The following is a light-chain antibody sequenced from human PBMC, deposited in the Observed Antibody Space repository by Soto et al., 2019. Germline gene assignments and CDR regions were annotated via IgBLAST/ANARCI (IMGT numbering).Light chain of an antibody. CDR2: RTS. CDR3: QQYGSSPRT. J-gene: IGKJ1*01. CDR1: QSVSSSS. Sequence: EIVLTQSPATLSLSPGESTTLSCRASQSVSSSSLAWYQQKPGQAPRLLIYRTSSRATGIPDRFSGSESETDFTLTISRLEPDDSAVYYCQQYGSSPRTFGPGTKVDI. V-gene: IGKV3-20*01.